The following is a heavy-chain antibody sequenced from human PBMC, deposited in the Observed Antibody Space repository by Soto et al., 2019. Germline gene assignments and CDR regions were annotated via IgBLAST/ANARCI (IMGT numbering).Heavy chain of an antibody. V-gene: IGHV4-39*01. J-gene: IGHJ6*02. CDR2: IYYSGST. CDR3: AADTVTLYYYYYGMDV. Sequence: SETLSLTCTVSGGSISIISYYWGWIRQPPGKGLEWIGSIYYSGSTDYNPSLKSRVTISVDTSKNQFSLKLSSVTAADTAVYYCAADTVTLYYYYYGMDVWGQGTTVTVS. CDR1: GGSISIISYY. D-gene: IGHD4-17*01.